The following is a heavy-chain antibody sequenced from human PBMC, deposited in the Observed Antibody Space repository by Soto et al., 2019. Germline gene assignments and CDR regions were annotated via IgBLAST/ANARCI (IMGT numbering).Heavy chain of an antibody. J-gene: IGHJ5*02. V-gene: IGHV3-23*01. D-gene: IGHD3-3*01. Sequence: GGSLRLSCAASGFAFSSYALSWVRQAPGKGLEWVAAISRSGGSTSYADPVKGRITICSNNSKNTLELQMNGMRAEDAAVYYCAKEGHYDFWSGPRVNWFDPWGQGTLVTV. CDR2: ISRSGGST. CDR3: AKEGHYDFWSGPRVNWFDP. CDR1: GFAFSSYA.